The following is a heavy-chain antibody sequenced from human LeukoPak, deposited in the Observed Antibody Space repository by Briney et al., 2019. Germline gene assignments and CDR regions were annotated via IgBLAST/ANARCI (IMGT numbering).Heavy chain of an antibody. CDR3: ARDGSPITMIVVGHYYYMDV. Sequence: ASVKVSCKASGYTFTGYYMHWVRQAPGQGLEWMGWINPNSGGTNYAQKFQGRVTMTRDTSISTAYMELSRLRSDDTAVYYCARDGSPITMIVVGHYYYMDVWGKGTTVTVSS. J-gene: IGHJ6*03. CDR1: GYTFTGYY. V-gene: IGHV1-2*02. CDR2: INPNSGGT. D-gene: IGHD3-22*01.